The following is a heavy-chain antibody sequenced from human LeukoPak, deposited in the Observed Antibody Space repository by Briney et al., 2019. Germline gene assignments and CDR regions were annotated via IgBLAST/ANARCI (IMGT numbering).Heavy chain of an antibody. D-gene: IGHD3-10*01. V-gene: IGHV5-51*01. CDR1: GYSFTSYW. J-gene: IGHJ6*02. CDR2: IYPGDSDT. CDR3: ARHGSGSGSYSQDYYYYGMDV. Sequence: GESLKISCKGSGYSFTSYWLGWVRQMPGKGLEWMGIIYPGDSDTRYSPSFQGQVTISADKSISTAYLQWSSLKASDTAMYYCARHGSGSGSYSQDYYYYGMDVWGQGTTVTVSS.